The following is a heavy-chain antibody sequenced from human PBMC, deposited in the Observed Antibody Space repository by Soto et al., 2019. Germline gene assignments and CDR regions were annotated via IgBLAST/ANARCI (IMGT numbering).Heavy chain of an antibody. J-gene: IGHJ4*02. CDR2: ISGSGGST. Sequence: GGSIRLSCAASEFTCSSYSMSWVRQAPGKGLEWVSAISGSGGSTYYADSVKGRFTISRDNSKNTLYLQMNSLRAEDTAVYYCANLGDYYYDSSGYYLFDYWGQGTLVTVSS. CDR1: EFTCSSYS. V-gene: IGHV3-23*01. D-gene: IGHD3-22*01. CDR3: ANLGDYYYDSSGYYLFDY.